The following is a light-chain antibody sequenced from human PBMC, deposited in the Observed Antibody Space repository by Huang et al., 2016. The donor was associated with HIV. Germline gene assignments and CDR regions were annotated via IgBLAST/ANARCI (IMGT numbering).Light chain of an antibody. CDR3: QQLKTYPIT. J-gene: IGKJ3*01. Sequence: IQLTQSPFSLSASVGDRVTITCRASQGIGRYLVWYQQKPGKAPKLLSYAASTLQRGVPSRFSGSGSGTDFTLTIGSLQPEDFATYYCQQLKTYPITFGPGTQVDIK. CDR2: AAS. V-gene: IGKV1-9*01. CDR1: QGIGRY.